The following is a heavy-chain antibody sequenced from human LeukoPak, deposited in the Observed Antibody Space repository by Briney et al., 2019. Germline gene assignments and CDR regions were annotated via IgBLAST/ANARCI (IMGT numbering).Heavy chain of an antibody. CDR1: GFTFSSYS. J-gene: IGHJ4*02. CDR2: LNSGRNYI. D-gene: IGHD4-17*01. CDR3: ARDRWATTVGLFDY. Sequence: GGSLRLSCAASGFTFSSYSMSWVRQAPGKGLEWVSSLNSGRNYISYADSVRGRFTISRDNAKNSLYLQMNSLGAEDTAVYYCARDRWATTVGLFDYWGQGTLVTVSS. V-gene: IGHV3-21*01.